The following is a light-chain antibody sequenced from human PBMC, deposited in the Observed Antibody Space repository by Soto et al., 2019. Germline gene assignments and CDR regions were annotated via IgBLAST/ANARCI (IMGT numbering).Light chain of an antibody. CDR3: QQRSNWAPGLT. V-gene: IGKV3-11*01. CDR2: DAS. J-gene: IGKJ4*01. Sequence: EIVLTQSPATLSLSPGESATLSCRASQSVSSYLAWYQQKPGQAPRLLIYDASNRATGIPARFSGSGSGTAFTLTITSLEPEDFAVYYCQQRSNWAPGLTFGGGTKVEIK. CDR1: QSVSSY.